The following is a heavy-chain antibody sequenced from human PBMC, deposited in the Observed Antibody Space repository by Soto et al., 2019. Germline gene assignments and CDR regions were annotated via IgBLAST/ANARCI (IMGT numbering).Heavy chain of an antibody. V-gene: IGHV1-69*06. CDR2: IIPIFGTA. D-gene: IGHD3-22*01. CDR3: ARVPHYYDSSGYYYAGPFDI. J-gene: IGHJ3*02. Sequence: SVKVSCKASGGTFSSYAISWVRQAPGQGLEWMGGIIPIFGTANYAQKFQGRVTITADKSTSTAYMELSSLRSEDTAVYYCARVPHYYDSSGYYYAGPFDIWG. CDR1: GGTFSSYA.